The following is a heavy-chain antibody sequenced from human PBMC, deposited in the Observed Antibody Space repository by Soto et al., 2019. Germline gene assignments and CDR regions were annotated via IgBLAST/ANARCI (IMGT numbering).Heavy chain of an antibody. J-gene: IGHJ6*03. Sequence: GGSLRLSCAASGFTVSSNYMSWVRQAPGKGLEWVSVIYSGGSTYYADSVKGRFTISRDNSKNTLYLQMNSLRAKDTAVYYCANSRECSSTSCYDDYYYYMDVWGKGTTVTVSS. CDR2: IYSGGST. V-gene: IGHV3-66*01. CDR3: ANSRECSSTSCYDDYYYYMDV. CDR1: GFTVSSNY. D-gene: IGHD2-2*01.